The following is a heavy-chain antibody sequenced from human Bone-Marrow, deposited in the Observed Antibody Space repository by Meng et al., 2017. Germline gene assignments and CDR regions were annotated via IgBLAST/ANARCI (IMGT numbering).Heavy chain of an antibody. D-gene: IGHD4-23*01. CDR3: ACASTVVTRLDY. V-gene: IGHV3-30*04. CDR1: GFTFSSYV. CDR2: ISYDGSNK. Sequence: GESLKISCAASGFTFSSYVMHWVRQAPGKGLEWVAVISYDGSNKYYADSVKGRFTISRDNSKNTLYLQMNSLRAEETAVYYCACASTVVTRLDYWGQGTLVTVSS. J-gene: IGHJ4*02.